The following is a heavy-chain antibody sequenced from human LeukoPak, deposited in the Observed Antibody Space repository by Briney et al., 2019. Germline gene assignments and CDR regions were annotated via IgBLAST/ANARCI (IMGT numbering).Heavy chain of an antibody. Sequence: SETLSLTCTVSGGSISRNGYYWGWIRQSPEKGLELIGSIYYTGSTYYSPSLKSRVTISVDTSKNQFSLEVSSVTAADTAMYYCASGHQFASGWYDYYFDYWGQGTLVAVSS. J-gene: IGHJ4*02. CDR1: GGSISRNGYY. D-gene: IGHD6-19*01. CDR3: ASGHQFASGWYDYYFDY. V-gene: IGHV4-39*01. CDR2: IYYTGST.